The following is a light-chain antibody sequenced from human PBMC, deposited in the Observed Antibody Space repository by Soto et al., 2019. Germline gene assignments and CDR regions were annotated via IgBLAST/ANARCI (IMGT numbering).Light chain of an antibody. CDR2: EVS. J-gene: IGLJ2*01. CDR1: SSDVGGYDS. CDR3: SSYTSSSTPVV. Sequence: QSALTQPRSVSGSPGQSATISCTGTSSDVGGYDSVSWYQQHPGKAPRFMIYEVSNRPSGVSNRFSGSKSGNTASLTISGLQAEDEADYHCSSYTSSSTPVVFGGGTKVTVL. V-gene: IGLV2-14*01.